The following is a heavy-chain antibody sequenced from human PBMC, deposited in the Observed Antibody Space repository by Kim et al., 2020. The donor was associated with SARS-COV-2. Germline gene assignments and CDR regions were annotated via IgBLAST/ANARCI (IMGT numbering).Heavy chain of an antibody. Sequence: SVKVSCKASGGTFSSYAISWVRQAPGQGLEWMGGIIPIFGTANYAQKFQGRVTITADESTSTAYMELSSLRSEDTAVYYCARDIWGRPGARLRRYYGMDVWGQGTTVTVSS. CDR3: ARDIWGRPGARLRRYYGMDV. V-gene: IGHV1-69*13. CDR2: IIPIFGTA. J-gene: IGHJ6*02. CDR1: GGTFSSYA. D-gene: IGHD7-27*01.